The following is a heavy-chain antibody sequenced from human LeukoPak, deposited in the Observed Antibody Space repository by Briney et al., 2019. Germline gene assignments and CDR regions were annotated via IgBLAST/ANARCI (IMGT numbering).Heavy chain of an antibody. J-gene: IGHJ4*02. CDR2: IYYSGST. Sequence: SETLSLTCTVSGYSISSGYYWGWIRQPPGKGLEWIGSIYYSGSTYYNPSLKSRVTISVDTSKNQFSLKLSSVTAADTAVYYCAVYSSRVYWGQGTLVTVSS. CDR3: AVYSSRVY. D-gene: IGHD2-21*01. CDR1: GYSISSGYY. V-gene: IGHV4-38-2*02.